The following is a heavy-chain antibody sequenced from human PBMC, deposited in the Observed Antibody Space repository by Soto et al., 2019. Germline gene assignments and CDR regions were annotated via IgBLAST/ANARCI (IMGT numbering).Heavy chain of an antibody. CDR3: AKDQGGNFDWLLSTRDYYGMDV. CDR1: GFTFSSYG. D-gene: IGHD3-9*01. CDR2: ISYDGSNK. Sequence: QVQLVESGGGVVQPGRSLRLSCAASGFTFSSYGMHWVRQAPGKGLEWVAVISYDGSNKYYADSVKGRFTISRDNSKKTLYLQMNSLRAEDTAVYYCAKDQGGNFDWLLSTRDYYGMDVWGQGTTVTVSS. J-gene: IGHJ6*02. V-gene: IGHV3-30*18.